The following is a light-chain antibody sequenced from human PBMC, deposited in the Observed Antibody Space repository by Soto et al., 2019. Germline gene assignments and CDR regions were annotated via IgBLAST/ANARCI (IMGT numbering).Light chain of an antibody. CDR2: AAS. CDR1: QSISTF. V-gene: IGKV1-39*01. Sequence: DIQMTQSPSSLSASVGDRVTITCRASQSISTFLNWYQHKPGKAPTLLIYAASSLQSGVPSRFSRSGSGTDFTLTISNLQPEDFATYYCQQSFSAPIFTFGPGTKVDIK. J-gene: IGKJ3*01. CDR3: QQSFSAPIFT.